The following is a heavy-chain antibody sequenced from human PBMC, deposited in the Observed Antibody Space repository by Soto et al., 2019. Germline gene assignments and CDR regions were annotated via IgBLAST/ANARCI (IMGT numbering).Heavy chain of an antibody. CDR3: AKDSMGDHYGMDV. CDR1: GFTFSSFG. Sequence: VQVVESGGGVVQPGRSLRLSCAASGFTFSSFGMHWVRQAPGKGLEWVAVISFDGSNTYYADSVKGRFTISRDNSKSTLFLQMNSLRTEDTAVYYCAKDSMGDHYGMDVW. J-gene: IGHJ6*01. V-gene: IGHV3-30*18. D-gene: IGHD1-26*01. CDR2: ISFDGSNT.